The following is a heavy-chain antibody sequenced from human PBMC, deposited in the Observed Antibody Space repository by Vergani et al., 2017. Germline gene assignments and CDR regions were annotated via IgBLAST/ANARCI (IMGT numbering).Heavy chain of an antibody. D-gene: IGHD5-12*01. J-gene: IGHJ6*02. CDR2: ISGSGGST. Sequence: EVQLLESGGDLVQPGGSLRLSCAASGFTFNHYAMNWVRQAPGKGLEWVSGISGSGGSTYYAGSVKGRFTISRDSSKNTLYLQMNSLSAGDTAVYYCAKANPRNSGYDYLYYYHAMGVWGQGTTVTGS. CDR1: GFTFNHYA. CDR3: AKANPRNSGYDYLYYYHAMGV. V-gene: IGHV3-23*01.